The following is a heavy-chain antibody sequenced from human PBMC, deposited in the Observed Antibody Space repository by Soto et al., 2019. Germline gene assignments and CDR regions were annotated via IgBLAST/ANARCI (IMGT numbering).Heavy chain of an antibody. CDR3: VMVDNYVTPTPQDV. J-gene: IGHJ6*02. CDR2: ISPYTGNT. D-gene: IGHD3-16*01. Sequence: QVQLVQSGDEVKKPGASVKVSCKASGYIFVNYGIAWVRQAPGQGLEWMGWISPYTGNTHSATKSQGRLTMTTETYTSTTYMGLGSLTSDDTAVYYCVMVDNYVTPTPQDVWGQGTTVTVSS. CDR1: GYIFVNYG. V-gene: IGHV1-18*01.